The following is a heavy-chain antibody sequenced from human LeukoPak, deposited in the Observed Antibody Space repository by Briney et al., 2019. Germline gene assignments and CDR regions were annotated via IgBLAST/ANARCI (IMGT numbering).Heavy chain of an antibody. CDR1: GFTFSSYW. Sequence: GGSLRLSCAASGFTFSSYWMSWVRQAPGKGLEWVSAISGSGGSTYYADSVKGRFTISRDNSKNTLYLQMNSLRAEDTAVYYCAKDYSEQWLPQYFQHWGQGTLVTVSS. V-gene: IGHV3-23*01. CDR2: ISGSGGST. CDR3: AKDYSEQWLPQYFQH. D-gene: IGHD6-19*01. J-gene: IGHJ1*01.